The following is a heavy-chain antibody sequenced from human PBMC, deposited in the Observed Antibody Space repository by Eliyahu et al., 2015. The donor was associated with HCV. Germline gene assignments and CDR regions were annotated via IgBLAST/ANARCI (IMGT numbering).Heavy chain of an antibody. Sequence: QMQLQESGPGLVKPSETLXLTCAVXGDSIRSSIFYWGWVRQSPGKGLEWIGDIIYCGRTYYSPSLXXRVTISIDTSKNYXSLKLNSVTAADTAVYYCARLRYCATSSCSSFDKWGPGTLVTVSS. CDR3: ARLRYCATSSCSSFDK. CDR1: GDSIRSSIFY. J-gene: IGHJ4*02. D-gene: IGHD2-2*01. CDR2: IIYCGRT. V-gene: IGHV4-39*02.